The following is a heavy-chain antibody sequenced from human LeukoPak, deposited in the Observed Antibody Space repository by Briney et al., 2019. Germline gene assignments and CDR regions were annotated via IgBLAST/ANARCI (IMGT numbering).Heavy chain of an antibody. V-gene: IGHV4-61*05. J-gene: IGHJ4*02. D-gene: IGHD3-10*01. Sequence: SETLSLTCTVSGGSISSSSYYWGWIRQPPGKGLEWIGYIYYSGSTNYNPSLKSRVTISVDTSNDQFSLKLSSVTAADTAVYYCARAGNYYSSGSYLGYWGQGTLVTVSS. CDR3: ARAGNYYSSGSYLGY. CDR1: GGSISSSSYY. CDR2: IYYSGST.